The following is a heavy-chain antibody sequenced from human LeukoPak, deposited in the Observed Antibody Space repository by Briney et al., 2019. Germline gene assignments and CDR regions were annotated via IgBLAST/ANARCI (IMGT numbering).Heavy chain of an antibody. CDR3: ARQSFDY. J-gene: IGHJ4*02. V-gene: IGHV3-30*02. CDR2: IRYDGSNK. Sequence: GGSLRLSCAASGFTFSSYGMHWVRQAPGKGLEWVAFIRYDGSNKYYADTVKGRFTITRDNAKNSLYLQMNSLRAEDTAVYYCARQSFDYWGQGTLVTVSS. D-gene: IGHD5-24*01. CDR1: GFTFSSYG.